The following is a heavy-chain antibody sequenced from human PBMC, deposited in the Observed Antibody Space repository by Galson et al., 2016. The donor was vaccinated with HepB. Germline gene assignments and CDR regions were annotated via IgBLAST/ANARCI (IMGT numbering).Heavy chain of an antibody. CDR2: ISNSNSYI. Sequence: SLRLSCAASGFTFSTYNMDWVRQAPGKGLEWVSSISNSNSYIYYTDSVKGRFTLSRDNAKNSLYLRMNSLRAEDTAVYYCARDFGYCSSTSCYKGGLFYYYGMDVWGQGTTVTVSS. CDR1: GFTFSTYN. CDR3: ARDFGYCSSTSCYKGGLFYYYGMDV. D-gene: IGHD2-2*02. J-gene: IGHJ6*02. V-gene: IGHV3-21*01.